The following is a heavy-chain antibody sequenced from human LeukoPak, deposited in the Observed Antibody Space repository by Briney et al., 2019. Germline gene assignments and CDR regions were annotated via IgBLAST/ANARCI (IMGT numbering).Heavy chain of an antibody. D-gene: IGHD3-3*01. J-gene: IGHJ4*02. Sequence: GGPLRLSCAASGLAFSNYAMSWFRKAPGKGLEWVSAISGSGGSTYYADSVKGRFTISRDNSKNTLYLQMNSLRAEDTAVYYCAPRVVIAGYWGQGTLVTVSS. CDR1: GLAFSNYA. CDR2: ISGSGGST. CDR3: APRVVIAGY. V-gene: IGHV3-23*01.